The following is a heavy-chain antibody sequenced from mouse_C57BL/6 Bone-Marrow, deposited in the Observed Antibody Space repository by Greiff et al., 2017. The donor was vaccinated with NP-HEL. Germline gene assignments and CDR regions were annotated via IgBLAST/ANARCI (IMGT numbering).Heavy chain of an antibody. V-gene: IGHV1-22*01. CDR1: GYTFTDYN. J-gene: IGHJ3*01. CDR2: INPNNGGT. Sequence: EVKLQASGPELVKPGASVKMSCKASGYTFTDYNMHWLKQSHGKSLEWIGYINPNNGGTSYNQKFKGKATLTVNKASSTAYMELRSLTSEDSAVYYCARGVLFAYWGQGTLVTVSA. CDR3: ARGVLFAY.